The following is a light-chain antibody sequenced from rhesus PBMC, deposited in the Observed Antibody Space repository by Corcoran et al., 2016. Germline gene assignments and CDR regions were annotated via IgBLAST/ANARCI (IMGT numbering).Light chain of an antibody. CDR2: EAS. Sequence: DIQMTQSPSSLSASVGDRVTITCRASENAHNTVNWYQQKPGKAPNLLIYEASTLESGVPSRLSGSGSGTDYNFTLRSLQPEAVASNYCQHGFGPPFAFGPGTKLHIQ. V-gene: IGKV1-74*01. CDR1: ENAHNT. CDR3: QHGFGPPFA. J-gene: IGKJ3*01.